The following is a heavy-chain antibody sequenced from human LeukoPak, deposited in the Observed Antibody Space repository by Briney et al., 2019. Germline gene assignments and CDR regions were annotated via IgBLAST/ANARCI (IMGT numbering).Heavy chain of an antibody. D-gene: IGHD2-8*01. Sequence: PGGSLRLSSVVSRLTSTGYSMTWVRQAPGEGLEWVPSISSSSDYILYADSVKGRFTISRDNAKNSLYLQMNSLRAEDTAVYYCTRGTDGLWDFWGQGTLVTVSS. CDR1: RLTSTGYS. J-gene: IGHJ4*02. CDR2: ISSSSDYI. V-gene: IGHV3-21*01. CDR3: TRGTDGLWDF.